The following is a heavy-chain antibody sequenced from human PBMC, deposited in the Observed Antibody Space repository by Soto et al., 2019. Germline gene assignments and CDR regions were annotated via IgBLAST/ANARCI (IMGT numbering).Heavy chain of an antibody. D-gene: IGHD6-19*01. J-gene: IGHJ4*02. Sequence: EVQLVESWGGLVQPGRSLRLSCAASGFTFDDYAMHWVRQAPGKGLEWVSGISWNSGSIGYADSVKGRFTISRDNAKNSLYLQMNSLRAEDTALYYCAKDMSVAGTGHFDYWGQGTLVTVSS. V-gene: IGHV3-9*01. CDR3: AKDMSVAGTGHFDY. CDR2: ISWNSGSI. CDR1: GFTFDDYA.